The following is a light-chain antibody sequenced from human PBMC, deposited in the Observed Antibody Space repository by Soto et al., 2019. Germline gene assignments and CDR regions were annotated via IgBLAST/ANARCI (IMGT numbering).Light chain of an antibody. V-gene: IGKV1-5*03. CDR1: QIISNW. CDR3: QPYNTFLLT. Sequence: DIQVTQSPSTLSASVGDSVTISCRASQIISNWLAWYQQKPGKAPKLLIYKASTLESGVPSRFSGSESGTDLTLTISGLQPDDFATYYCQPYNTFLLTFGPGTKVDIK. J-gene: IGKJ3*01. CDR2: KAS.